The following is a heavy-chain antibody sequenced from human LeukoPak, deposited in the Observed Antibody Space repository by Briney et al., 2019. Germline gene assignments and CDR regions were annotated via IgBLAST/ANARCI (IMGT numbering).Heavy chain of an antibody. Sequence: GESLKISCKGSGYSFTSYWIGWVRQMPGKGLEWMGIIYPGDSDTRYSPSFQGQVTISADKSISTAYLQWSSLKASDTAMYYCARQGPLEYYYDSSGYSPFDYWGQGTLVTVSS. CDR2: IYPGDSDT. J-gene: IGHJ4*02. V-gene: IGHV5-51*01. D-gene: IGHD3-22*01. CDR3: ARQGPLEYYYDSSGYSPFDY. CDR1: GYSFTSYW.